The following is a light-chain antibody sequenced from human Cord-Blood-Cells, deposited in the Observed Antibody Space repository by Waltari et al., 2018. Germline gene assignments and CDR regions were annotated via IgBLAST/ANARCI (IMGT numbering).Light chain of an antibody. CDR2: GAS. J-gene: IGKJ2*01. CDR1: QSVSNSY. Sequence: EIVLTQSPGTLSLSPGERATLSCRARQSVSNSYLAWYQQKPSQAPRLLIYGASRRATGSPDRFSGSGSGTDFTLTISRLEPEDFAVYYCQQYGSSPYTFGQGTKLEIK. V-gene: IGKV3-20*01. CDR3: QQYGSSPYT.